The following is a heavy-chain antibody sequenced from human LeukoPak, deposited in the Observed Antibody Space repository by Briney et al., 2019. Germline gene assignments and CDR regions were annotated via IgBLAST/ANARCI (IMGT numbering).Heavy chain of an antibody. CDR1: GFTFSGSA. V-gene: IGHV3-23*01. Sequence: GGSLRLSCAASGFTFSGSAMSWVRQAPGKGLEWVSAISGNGAATFYADSVKGRFTISRDNSKNTLYLQMNSLRAEDTAVYYCAKGLYDLGDWFDPWGQGTLVTVSS. CDR2: ISGNGAAT. J-gene: IGHJ5*02. CDR3: AKGLYDLGDWFDP. D-gene: IGHD3-16*01.